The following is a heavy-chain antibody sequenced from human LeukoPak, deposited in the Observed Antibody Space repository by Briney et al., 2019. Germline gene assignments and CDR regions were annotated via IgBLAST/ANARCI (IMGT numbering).Heavy chain of an antibody. J-gene: IGHJ6*03. CDR2: IYTSGST. Sequence: PSQTLSLTCTVSGGSISSGGYYWSWIRQPPGKGLEWIGYIYTSGSTNYNPSLKSRVTISVDTSKNQFSLKLSSVTAADTAVYYCARHGSGIAVAGTRFYYYYYMDVWGKGTTVTVSS. CDR3: ARHGSGIAVAGTRFYYYYYMDV. V-gene: IGHV4-61*09. D-gene: IGHD6-19*01. CDR1: GGSISSGGYY.